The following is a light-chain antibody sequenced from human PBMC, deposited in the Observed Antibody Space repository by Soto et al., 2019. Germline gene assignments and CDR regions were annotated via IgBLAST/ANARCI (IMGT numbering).Light chain of an antibody. CDR1: QSISSW. CDR3: RQYKSYPYT. V-gene: IGKV1-5*03. J-gene: IGKJ2*01. CDR2: KAS. Sequence: DIQMTQSPSTLSASVGDRVTITCRASQSISSWLAWYQQKPGKAPKLLIYKASSLESGVPSRFSASGSGTEFTLTSSSLQPDDFATYYCRQYKSYPYTFGQGTKLEI.